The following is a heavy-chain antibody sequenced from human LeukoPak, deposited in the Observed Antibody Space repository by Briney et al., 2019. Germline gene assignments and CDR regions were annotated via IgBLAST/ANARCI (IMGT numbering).Heavy chain of an antibody. CDR3: ARLEAY. Sequence: WVRRAPGKGLEWIGSIYYSGSTYYNPSLKSRVTISVDTSKNQFSLKLSSVTAADTAVYYCARLEAYWGQGTLVTVSS. V-gene: IGHV4-39*01. D-gene: IGHD3-3*01. J-gene: IGHJ4*02. CDR2: IYYSGST.